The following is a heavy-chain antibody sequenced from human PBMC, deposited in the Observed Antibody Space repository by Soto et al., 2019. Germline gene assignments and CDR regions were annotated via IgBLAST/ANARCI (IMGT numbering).Heavy chain of an antibody. D-gene: IGHD4-17*01. V-gene: IGHV5-51*01. CDR2: IYPGDSDT. Sequence: GESLKISCKGSGYSLTSYWIGWVRQMPGKGLEWMGIIYPGDSDTRYSPSFQGQATISADKSISTAYLQWSSLKASDTAMYYCARHKRVTTLYYYYGMDVWGQGTTVTVSS. CDR1: GYSLTSYW. CDR3: ARHKRVTTLYYYYGMDV. J-gene: IGHJ6*02.